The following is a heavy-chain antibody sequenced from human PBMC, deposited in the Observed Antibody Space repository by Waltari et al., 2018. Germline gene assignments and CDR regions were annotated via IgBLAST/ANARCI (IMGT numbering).Heavy chain of an antibody. CDR3: ARGSRDDWFDP. D-gene: IGHD3-10*01. Sequence: AEVIKAGESLKISCKGSGYNFNTYWVAWVRQMPGKGLEWMGIIYPSDSDTRYSPSFQGQVTISADKSINTVYLQWSSLEASDTATYYCARGSRDDWFDPWGQGTLVTVSS. CDR2: IYPSDSDT. V-gene: IGHV5-51*03. J-gene: IGHJ5*02. CDR1: GYNFNTYW.